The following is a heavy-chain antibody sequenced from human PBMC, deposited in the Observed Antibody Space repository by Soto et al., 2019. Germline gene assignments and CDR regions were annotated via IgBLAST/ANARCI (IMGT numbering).Heavy chain of an antibody. CDR1: GGTFSSYA. CDR3: ARDSLSTTTSKVAEEQH. J-gene: IGHJ1*01. CDR2: LIPVFGTA. Sequence: QVQVVQSGAEVKKPGSSVKVSCKASGGTFSSYAITWVRQAPGQGLEWMGTLIPVFGTADYAQKFQGRVTISADESTSTAYMDLNSLRSEDTAVYYCARDSLSTTTSKVAEEQHWGQGTLVTVSS. V-gene: IGHV1-69*18. D-gene: IGHD5-12*01.